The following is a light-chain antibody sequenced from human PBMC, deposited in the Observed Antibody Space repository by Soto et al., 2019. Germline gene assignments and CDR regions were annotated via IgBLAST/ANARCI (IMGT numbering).Light chain of an antibody. Sequence: EIVLTQSPGTLSLSPGERATLSCRASQSVSSSYLAWYQQKPGQAPRLLIYGASSRATGIPDRFSGSGSGTDFTLTISRLEPDDFAVDYCQQYGSSPPSFGPGTKVDIK. CDR1: QSVSSSY. CDR3: QQYGSSPPS. CDR2: GAS. J-gene: IGKJ3*01. V-gene: IGKV3-20*01.